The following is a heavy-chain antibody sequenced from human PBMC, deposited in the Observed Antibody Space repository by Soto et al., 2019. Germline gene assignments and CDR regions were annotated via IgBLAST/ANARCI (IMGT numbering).Heavy chain of an antibody. Sequence: QVQLVQSGAEVKKPGSSVKVSCKASGGTFSSYAISWVRQAPGQGLEWMGGIIPIFGTANDAQKFKGRVTITADESTSTAYMELSSLRSEDTAVYYCARDQLPYTAMVTYYYYGMDVWGQGTTVTVSS. V-gene: IGHV1-69*01. J-gene: IGHJ6*02. CDR2: IIPIFGTA. D-gene: IGHD5-18*01. CDR3: ARDQLPYTAMVTYYYYGMDV. CDR1: GGTFSSYA.